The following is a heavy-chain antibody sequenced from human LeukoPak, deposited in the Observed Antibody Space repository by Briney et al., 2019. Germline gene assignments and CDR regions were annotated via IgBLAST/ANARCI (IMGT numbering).Heavy chain of an antibody. Sequence: PAGSLRLFCAASGFTFSTYTMIWVRQAPGKGLEWVSSITSAGNFIYYADSLRGRFTVSRDNAKNSLYLQMNRLRAEDTAMYYCARDLWDHWGQGTLVTVSS. CDR3: ARDLWDH. J-gene: IGHJ4*02. CDR2: ITSAGNFI. V-gene: IGHV3-21*01. CDR1: GFTFSTYT.